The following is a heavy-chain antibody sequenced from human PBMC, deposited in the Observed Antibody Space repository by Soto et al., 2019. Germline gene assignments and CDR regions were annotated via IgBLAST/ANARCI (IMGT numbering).Heavy chain of an antibody. CDR2: IYYSGST. D-gene: IGHD3-9*01. J-gene: IGHJ4*02. CDR1: GGSLNSEHYH. CDR3: GRLEGLATISYYFDY. Sequence: ASETLSLTCTVSGGSLNSEHYHWTWIRQAPGKGLEWIGNIYYSGSTYYNPSLQSRVTISVDTSKNQFSLKLSSVTAADTAVYYCGRLEGLATISYYFDYWGQGALVTVSS. V-gene: IGHV4-39*01.